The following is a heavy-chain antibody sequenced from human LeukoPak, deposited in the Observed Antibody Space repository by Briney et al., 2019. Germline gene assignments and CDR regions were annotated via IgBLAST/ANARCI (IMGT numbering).Heavy chain of an antibody. D-gene: IGHD3-16*01. Sequence: GGSLRLSCAASGFTFSSYSMNWLRQAPGKGLEWVSYISSSSSTIYYADSVKGRFTISRDNAKNSLYLQMNSLRAEDTAVYYCARVGGWGEEGYFDYWGQGTLVTVSS. V-gene: IGHV3-48*01. CDR1: GFTFSSYS. CDR2: ISSSSSTI. CDR3: ARVGGWGEEGYFDY. J-gene: IGHJ4*02.